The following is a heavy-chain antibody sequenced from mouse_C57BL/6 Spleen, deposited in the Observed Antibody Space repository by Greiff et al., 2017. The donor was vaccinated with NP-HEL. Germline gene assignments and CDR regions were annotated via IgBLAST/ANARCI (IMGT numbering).Heavy chain of an antibody. CDR2: INPSNGGT. Sequence: VQLQQPGTELVKPGASVKLSCKASGYTFTSYWMHWVKQRPGQGLEWIGNINPSNGGTNYNEKFKSKATLTVDKSSSTAYMQLSSLTSEDSAVYYCAREGYYYGSSLYYFDYWGQGTTLTVSS. V-gene: IGHV1-53*01. D-gene: IGHD1-1*01. J-gene: IGHJ2*01. CDR1: GYTFTSYW. CDR3: AREGYYYGSSLYYFDY.